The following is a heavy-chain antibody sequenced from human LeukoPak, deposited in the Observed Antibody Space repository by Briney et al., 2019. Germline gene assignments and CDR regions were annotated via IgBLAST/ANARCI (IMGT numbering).Heavy chain of an antibody. J-gene: IGHJ4*02. Sequence: GGSLRLSCAASGFTFTDYALSWVRQAPGKGLEWVSGITGRGDKTYYADSVKGRFTISRDNSRNTLRLQMNSLRDEDSAVYYCAKRVQGNTGPFQSWGRGTLASVSS. D-gene: IGHD2/OR15-2a*01. CDR2: ITGRGDKT. CDR3: AKRVQGNTGPFQS. V-gene: IGHV3-23*01. CDR1: GFTFTDYA.